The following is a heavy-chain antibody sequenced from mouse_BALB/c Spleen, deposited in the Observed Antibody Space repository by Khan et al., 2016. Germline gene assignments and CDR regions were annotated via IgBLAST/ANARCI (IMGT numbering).Heavy chain of an antibody. Sequence: QVQLQQSGAELVKPGASVKLSCKASGYTFTEYIIHWVKQRSGQGLEWIGWFYPGSGSINYNEKFKDKATLTADKSSSTVYMELSRLTSEDSAVYICASNEGITMITTVYFDYWGQGTTLTVSS. D-gene: IGHD2-4*01. CDR1: GYTFTEYI. CDR3: ASNEGITMITTVYFDY. CDR2: FYPGSGSI. V-gene: IGHV1-62-2*01. J-gene: IGHJ2*01.